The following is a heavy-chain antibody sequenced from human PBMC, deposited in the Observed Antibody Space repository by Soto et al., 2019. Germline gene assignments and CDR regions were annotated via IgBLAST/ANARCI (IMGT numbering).Heavy chain of an antibody. D-gene: IGHD1-1*01. CDR1: GYAFTTYS. CDR3: ARGRYGDY. V-gene: IGHV1-18*01. J-gene: IGHJ4*02. Sequence: QVHLVQSGAEVKKPGASVKVSCKGSGYAFTTYSITWVRQAPGQGLEWMGWISAHHGNTNYAQKRQDRVTVTRDTSTSTAYMELRSLRSDDTAVYYCARGRYGDYWGQGALVTVSS. CDR2: ISAHHGNT.